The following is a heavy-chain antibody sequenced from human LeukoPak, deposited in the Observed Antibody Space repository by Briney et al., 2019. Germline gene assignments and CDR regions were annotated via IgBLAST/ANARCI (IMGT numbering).Heavy chain of an antibody. Sequence: SETLSLTCTVSGGSMSINYWSWIRQPPGKRLEWIGHIYYSGSTNYNPSLKSRVTISVDTSKNQFSLKLSSVTAADTAVYYCASRSSIWSGYQDTLSYFDYWGQGTLVTVSS. D-gene: IGHD3-3*01. J-gene: IGHJ4*02. CDR1: GGSMSINY. CDR3: ASRSSIWSGYQDTLSYFDY. V-gene: IGHV4-59*01. CDR2: IYYSGST.